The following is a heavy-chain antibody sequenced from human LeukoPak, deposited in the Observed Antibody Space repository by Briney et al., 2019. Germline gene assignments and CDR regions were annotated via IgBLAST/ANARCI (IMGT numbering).Heavy chain of an antibody. Sequence: GRSLRLSCTASGFTFGDYAMSWVRQAPGKGLEWVANIKQDGSEKYYVDSVKGRFTISRDNAKNSLYLQMNSLRAEDTAVYYCARDDCSSISCYHNWFDPWGQGTLVTVSS. CDR1: GFTFGDYA. D-gene: IGHD2-2*01. J-gene: IGHJ5*02. CDR3: ARDDCSSISCYHNWFDP. CDR2: IKQDGSEK. V-gene: IGHV3-7*01.